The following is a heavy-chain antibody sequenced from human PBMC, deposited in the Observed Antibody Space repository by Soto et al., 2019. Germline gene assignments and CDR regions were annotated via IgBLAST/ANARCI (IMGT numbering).Heavy chain of an antibody. CDR2: IWYDGSKK. J-gene: IGHJ6*02. CDR1: GFTFSSSG. CDR3: ARARGVYGMDV. Sequence: QVQLVESGGGVVQSGRSLRLSCAASGFTFSSSGMHWVRQAPGKGLEWVVVIWYDGSKKYYADSVKGRFTISRDDSKNTVQLQMDSLRVEDTAVYYCARARGVYGMDVWGQGTTVTVSS. D-gene: IGHD2-8*01. V-gene: IGHV3-33*01.